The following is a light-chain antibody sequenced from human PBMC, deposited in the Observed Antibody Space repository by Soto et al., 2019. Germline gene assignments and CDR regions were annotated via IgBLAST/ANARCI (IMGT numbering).Light chain of an antibody. J-gene: IGKJ1*01. CDR3: QQYGSSHWT. V-gene: IGKV3-20*01. CDR2: GAS. Sequence: EIVLTQSPGTLSLSPGERPTLSCRASQSVSSSYLAWYQQKPGQAPRLLIHGASSRATGIPDRFSGSGSGTDFTLTISRLEPEDFAVYYCQQYGSSHWTFGQGTKVEIK. CDR1: QSVSSSY.